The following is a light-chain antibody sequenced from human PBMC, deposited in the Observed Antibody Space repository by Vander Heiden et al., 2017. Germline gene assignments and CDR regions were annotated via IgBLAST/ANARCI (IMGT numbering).Light chain of an antibody. CDR1: QSISSY. V-gene: IGKV1-39*01. CDR2: AAP. CDR3: QQSYSTPRT. J-gene: IGKJ1*01. Sequence: DIQMTQSPSSLSASVGDRVTITCRASQSISSYLNWYQQKPGKAPKLLIYAAPSLQSGVPSRVSGSGSGTDFTLTISSLQPEDFATYYCQQSYSTPRTFGQGTKVEIK.